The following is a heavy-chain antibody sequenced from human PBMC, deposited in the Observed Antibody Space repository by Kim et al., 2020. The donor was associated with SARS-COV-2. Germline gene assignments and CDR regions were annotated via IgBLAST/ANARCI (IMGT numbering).Heavy chain of an antibody. Sequence: SVKVSCKASGGTFSSYAISWVRQAPGQGLEWMGGIIPIFGTANYAQKFQGRVTITADESTSTAYMELSSLRSEDTAVYYCARDNGMATTYFDYWGQGTLVTVSS. V-gene: IGHV1-69*13. CDR3: ARDNGMATTYFDY. J-gene: IGHJ4*02. CDR1: GGTFSSYA. D-gene: IGHD5-12*01. CDR2: IIPIFGTA.